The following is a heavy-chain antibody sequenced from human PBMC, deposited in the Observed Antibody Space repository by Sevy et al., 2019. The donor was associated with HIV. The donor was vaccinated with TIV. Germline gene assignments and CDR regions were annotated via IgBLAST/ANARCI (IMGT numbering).Heavy chain of an antibody. V-gene: IGHV1-24*01. CDR1: GYTLTELS. CDR3: ATSPKTYYYDSSGYYYDY. Sequence: ASVKVSCKVSGYTLTELSMHWVRQAPGKGLESMGGFDPEDGETIYAQKFQGRVTMTEETSTDTAYMELSSLRSEDTAVYYCATSPKTYYYDSSGYYYDYWGQXTLVTVSS. J-gene: IGHJ4*02. CDR2: FDPEDGET. D-gene: IGHD3-22*01.